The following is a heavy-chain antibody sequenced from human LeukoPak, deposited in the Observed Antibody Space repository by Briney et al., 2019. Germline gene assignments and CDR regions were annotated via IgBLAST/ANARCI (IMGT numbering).Heavy chain of an antibody. CDR2: IYYSGGT. CDR3: ARGGVWDYYGSVNWFDP. Sequence: SETLSLTCTVSGGSISSGDYYWSWIRQPPGKGLEWIGYIYYSGGTYYNPSLKSRVTISVDTSKNQFSLKLSSVTAADTAVYYCARGGVWDYYGSVNWFDPWGQGTLVTVSS. D-gene: IGHD3-10*01. J-gene: IGHJ5*02. V-gene: IGHV4-30-4*01. CDR1: GGSISSGDYY.